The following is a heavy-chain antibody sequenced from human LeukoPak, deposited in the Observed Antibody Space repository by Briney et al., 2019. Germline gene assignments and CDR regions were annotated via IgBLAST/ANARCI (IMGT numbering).Heavy chain of an antibody. Sequence: AGGSLRLSCAASGFTFSSYFMTWVRQAPGKGLEWVSTVSGRDGSAYYADSVKGRFTISRDNAKNSLYLQMNSLRAEDTALYYCARVPGDYWGQGTLVTVSS. V-gene: IGHV3-21*01. CDR3: ARVPGDY. CDR1: GFTFSSYF. D-gene: IGHD3-10*01. J-gene: IGHJ4*02. CDR2: VSGRDGSA.